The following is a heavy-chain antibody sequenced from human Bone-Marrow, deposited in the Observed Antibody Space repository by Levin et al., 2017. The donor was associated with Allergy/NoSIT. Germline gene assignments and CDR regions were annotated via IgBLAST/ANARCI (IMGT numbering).Heavy chain of an antibody. CDR2: ISYIGST. CDR3: ARGTFHGASDAFDV. V-gene: IGHV4-31*03. Sequence: SETLSLTCTVSGVSISGGGYYFFWIPPLPGKGLEWIGCISYIGSTHYNPSLKSRVTISADTSDKQFSLKMSSVTAADTAVFYCARGTFHGASDAFDVWGQGTIVTVSS. D-gene: IGHD1/OR15-1a*01. J-gene: IGHJ3*01. CDR1: GVSISGGGYY.